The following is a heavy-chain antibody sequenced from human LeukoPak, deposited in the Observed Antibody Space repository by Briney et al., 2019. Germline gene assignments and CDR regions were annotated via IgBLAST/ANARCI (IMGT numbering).Heavy chain of an antibody. V-gene: IGHV3-7*01. CDR2: IKQDGSEK. J-gene: IGHJ5*02. CDR1: GGSFSGYY. Sequence: ETLSLTCAVYGGSFSGYYWSWIRQPPGKGLEWVANIKQDGSEKYYVDSVKGRFTISRDNAKNSLYLQMNSLRAEDTAVYYCARDQAYNWFDPWGQGTLVTVSS. CDR3: ARDQAYNWFDP.